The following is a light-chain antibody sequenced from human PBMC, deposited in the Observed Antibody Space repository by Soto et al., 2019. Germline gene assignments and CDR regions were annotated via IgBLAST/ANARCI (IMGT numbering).Light chain of an antibody. Sequence: QSALTQPPSASGSVGQSVTISCTGTSSDVGAYNYVSWYQQHPGKAPKLMVYEVSKRPSGVPDRFSGSKSGYTASLTVSGLQAEDEADYYCSSHAGNNNYVFGTGTKLTVX. V-gene: IGLV2-8*01. CDR1: SSDVGAYNY. CDR2: EVS. CDR3: SSHAGNNNYV. J-gene: IGLJ1*01.